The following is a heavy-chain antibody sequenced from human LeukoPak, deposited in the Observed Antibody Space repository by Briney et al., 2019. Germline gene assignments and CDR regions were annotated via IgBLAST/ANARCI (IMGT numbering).Heavy chain of an antibody. CDR1: GGSFSGYY. V-gene: IGHV4-34*01. Sequence: SETLSLTCAVYGGSFSGYYWSWIRQPPGKGLEWIGEINHSGSTNYNPSLKSRVTISVDTSKNQFSLKLSSVTAADTAVCYCARGSIQLWVTRGYYFDYWGQGTLVTVSS. J-gene: IGHJ4*02. CDR3: ARGSIQLWVTRGYYFDY. D-gene: IGHD5-18*01. CDR2: INHSGST.